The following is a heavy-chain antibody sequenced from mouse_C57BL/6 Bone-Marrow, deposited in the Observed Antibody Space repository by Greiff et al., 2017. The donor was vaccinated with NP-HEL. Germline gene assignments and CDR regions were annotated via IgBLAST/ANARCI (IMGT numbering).Heavy chain of an antibody. CDR2: IYPRSGNT. D-gene: IGHD2-1*01. Sequence: QVQLKQSGAELARPGASVKLSCKASGYTFTSYGISWVKQRTGQGLEWIGEIYPRSGNTYYNEKFKGKATLTADKSSSTAYMELRSLTSEDYAVYFCARFYYGNFIYWGQGTTLTVSS. CDR1: GYTFTSYG. V-gene: IGHV1-81*01. CDR3: ARFYYGNFIY. J-gene: IGHJ2*01.